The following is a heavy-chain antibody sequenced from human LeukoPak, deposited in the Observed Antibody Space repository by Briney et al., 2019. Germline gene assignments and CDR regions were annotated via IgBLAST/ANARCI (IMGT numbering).Heavy chain of an antibody. CDR2: TSGGDGST. V-gene: IGHV3-23*01. D-gene: IGHD1-26*01. J-gene: IGHJ6*03. Sequence: GGSLRLSCAASGFTMSTYAMSWVRQAPGKGLEWVSGTSGGDGSTYYADSVKGRFTISRDNSKNTLYLQINSLRVEDTAVYYCAKVPLGSGSYYPYYYYMDVWGKGTTVTVSS. CDR1: GFTMSTYA. CDR3: AKVPLGSGSYYPYYYYMDV.